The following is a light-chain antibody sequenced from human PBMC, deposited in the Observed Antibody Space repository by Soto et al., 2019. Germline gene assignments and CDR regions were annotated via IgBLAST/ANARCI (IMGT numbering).Light chain of an antibody. V-gene: IGLV7-43*01. CDR3: LLYFGDAQI. J-gene: IGLJ2*01. CDR2: STD. Sequence: QAVVTQEPSLTVSPGGTVTLTCASNTAAVTSGSYPNWLQQKPGQAPRALIYSTDNRHSWTPARFSGSLLGDKAALTLSDVQPEDEADYYCLLYFGDAQIFGGGTRLTVL. CDR1: TAAVTSGSY.